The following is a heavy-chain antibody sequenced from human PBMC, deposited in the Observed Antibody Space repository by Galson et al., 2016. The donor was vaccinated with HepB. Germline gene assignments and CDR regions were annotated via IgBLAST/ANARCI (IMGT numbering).Heavy chain of an antibody. D-gene: IGHD3-10*01. CDR1: GYTFSSYG. Sequence: SVKVSCKASGYTFSSYGINWVRQAPGQGLEWMGWISTYNGKTNYGQNFQGRITMTTDTSTSTAYVELRSVRSDDTAVYYCAREHPLHLIWFGDSMPKYYRGMDVWGQGTTVTVSS. CDR2: ISTYNGKT. CDR3: AREHPLHLIWFGDSMPKYYRGMDV. V-gene: IGHV1-18*01. J-gene: IGHJ6*02.